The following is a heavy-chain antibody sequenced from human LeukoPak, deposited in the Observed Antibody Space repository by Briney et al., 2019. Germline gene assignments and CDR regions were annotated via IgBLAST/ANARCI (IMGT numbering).Heavy chain of an antibody. CDR3: AKKGASVGATRDYYYYYMDV. CDR2: ISGSGGST. V-gene: IGHV3-23*01. D-gene: IGHD1-26*01. CDR1: GFTFSSYA. J-gene: IGHJ6*03. Sequence: GGSLRLSCAASGFTFSSYAMSWVRQAPGKGLEWVSAISGSGGSTYYADSMKGRFTISRDNSKNTLYLQMNSLRAEDTAVYYCAKKGASVGATRDYYYYYMDVWGKGTTVTVSS.